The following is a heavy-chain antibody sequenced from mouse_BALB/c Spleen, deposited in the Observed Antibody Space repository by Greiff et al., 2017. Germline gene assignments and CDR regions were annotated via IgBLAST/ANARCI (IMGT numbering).Heavy chain of an antibody. V-gene: IGHV1-9*01. J-gene: IGHJ2*01. CDR1: GYTFSSYW. CDR3: ARKQRVSYYGRTGYFDY. Sequence: QVQLQQSGAELMKPGASVKISCKATGYTFSSYWIEWVKQRPGHGLEWIGEILPGSGSTNYNEKFKGKATFTADTSSNTAYMQLSSLTSEDSAVYYCARKQRVSYYGRTGYFDYWGQGTTLTVSS. D-gene: IGHD1-1*01. CDR2: ILPGSGST.